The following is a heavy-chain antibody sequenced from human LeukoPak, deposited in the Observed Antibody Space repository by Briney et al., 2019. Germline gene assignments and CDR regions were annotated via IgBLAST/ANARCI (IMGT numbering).Heavy chain of an antibody. D-gene: IGHD3-10*01. CDR1: GYTLTELS. Sequence: ASVKVSCKVSGYTLTELSMHWVRQAPGQGLEWMGIINPSGGSTSYAQKFQGRVTMTRDTSTSTVYKELSSLRSEDTAVYYCARTYGSGRHFDYWGQGTLVTVSS. CDR2: INPSGGST. CDR3: ARTYGSGRHFDY. V-gene: IGHV1-46*01. J-gene: IGHJ4*02.